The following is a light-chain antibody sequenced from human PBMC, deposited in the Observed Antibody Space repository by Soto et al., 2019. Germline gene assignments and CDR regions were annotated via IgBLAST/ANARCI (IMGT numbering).Light chain of an antibody. J-gene: IGLJ2*01. CDR3: LLSYSGARV. V-gene: IGLV7-46*01. Sequence: QAVVTQEPSLTVSPGGTVTLTCGSSTGAVTSGHYPYWVQQKPGQAPRTLLYDTSNKHSWTPARFSGSLLGGEAALTLSGAQPEDEADYYCLLSYSGARVFGGGTKLTVL. CDR2: DTS. CDR1: TGAVTSGHY.